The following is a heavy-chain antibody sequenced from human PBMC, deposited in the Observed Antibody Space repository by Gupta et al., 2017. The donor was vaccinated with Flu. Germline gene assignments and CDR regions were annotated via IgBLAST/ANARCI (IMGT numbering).Heavy chain of an antibody. V-gene: IGHV3-15*01. CDR3: VTELFPRSLSGGWRGAFDV. J-gene: IGHJ3*01. D-gene: IGHD2-15*01. CDR1: GLSLRNAW. CDR2: IKSISECGTA. Sequence: EVQLVESGGDLVEPGGSLSLSCADSGLSLRNAWLTWVRQAPGQGLEWVGRIKSISECGTADHAAPVKGRVTTSRDESKNTLYLEMNSLKTEDTAVYYCVTELFPRSLSGGWRGAFDVWGQGTMVTVSS.